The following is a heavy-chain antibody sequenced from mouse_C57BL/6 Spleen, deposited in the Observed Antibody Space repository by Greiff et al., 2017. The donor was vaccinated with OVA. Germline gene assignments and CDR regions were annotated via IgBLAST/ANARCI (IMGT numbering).Heavy chain of an antibody. CDR1: GYSFTSYY. J-gene: IGHJ3*01. V-gene: IGHV1-66*01. CDR3: ARGGTTVVFPY. D-gene: IGHD1-1*01. Sequence: LVESGPELVKPGASVKISCKASGYSFTSYYIHWVKQRPGQGLEWIGWIYPGSGNTKYNEKFKGKATLTADPSSSTAYMQLSSLTSEDSAVYYCARGGTTVVFPYWGQGTLVTVSA. CDR2: IYPGSGNT.